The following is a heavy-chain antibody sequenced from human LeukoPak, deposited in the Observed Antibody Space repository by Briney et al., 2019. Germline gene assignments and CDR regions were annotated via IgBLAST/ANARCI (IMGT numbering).Heavy chain of an antibody. V-gene: IGHV3-11*04. CDR3: ARDSYDILTGYYVQFDY. CDR2: ISPSGTDI. CDR1: GFTFTDTY. J-gene: IGHJ4*02. Sequence: GGSLRLSCAASGFTFTDTYMTWIRQAPGKGLESLSYISPSGTDISYADSVKGRFTISRDNAKNSLYLQMNSLRAEDTAVYYCARDSYDILTGYYVQFDYWGQGTLVTVSS. D-gene: IGHD3-9*01.